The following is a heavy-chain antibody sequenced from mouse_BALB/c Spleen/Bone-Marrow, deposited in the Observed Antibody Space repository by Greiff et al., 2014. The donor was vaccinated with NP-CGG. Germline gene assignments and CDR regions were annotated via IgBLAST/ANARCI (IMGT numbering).Heavy chain of an antibody. D-gene: IGHD1-1*01. CDR2: INPSTGYT. Sequence: VQLQQSGAELAKPGASVKMSCKASGYTFTGYWMHWVKQRPGQGLEWIGYINPSTGYTEYNQKFKDKATLTADKSSSTAYMQLSSLTSEDSAVYYCAREGYYGSPFAYWGQGTLVTVSA. V-gene: IGHV1-7*01. CDR1: GYTFTGYW. J-gene: IGHJ3*01. CDR3: AREGYYGSPFAY.